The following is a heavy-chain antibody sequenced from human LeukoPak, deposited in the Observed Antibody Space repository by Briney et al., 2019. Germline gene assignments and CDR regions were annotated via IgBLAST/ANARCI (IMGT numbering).Heavy chain of an antibody. CDR2: IIPILGIA. Sequence: GASVKVSCKASGGTFSSYAISWVRQAPGQGLEWMGRIIPILGIANYAQKFQGRVTITADESTSTAYMELSSLRSEDTAVYYCATKRHDYSKGPGAFDIWGQGTMVTVSS. V-gene: IGHV1-69*04. CDR3: ATKRHDYSKGPGAFDI. J-gene: IGHJ3*02. D-gene: IGHD4-11*01. CDR1: GGTFSSYA.